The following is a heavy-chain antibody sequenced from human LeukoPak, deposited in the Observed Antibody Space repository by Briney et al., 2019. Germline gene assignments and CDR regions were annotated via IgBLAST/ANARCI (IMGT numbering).Heavy chain of an antibody. D-gene: IGHD3-22*01. CDR2: VSDSGSTI. Sequence: GGSLRLSCAASGFTFSDFYMTWISQAPAKGREWVSYVSDSGSTIYYADSVKGRFTISRDNAKNSLYLQMNSLRAEDTAVYYCARSADRSGYFREITLYYFDYWGQGALVTVSS. CDR1: GFTFSDFY. J-gene: IGHJ4*02. V-gene: IGHV3-11*01. CDR3: ARSADRSGYFREITLYYFDY.